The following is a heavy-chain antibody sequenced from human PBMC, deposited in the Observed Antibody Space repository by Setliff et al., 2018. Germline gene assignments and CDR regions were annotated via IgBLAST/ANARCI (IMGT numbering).Heavy chain of an antibody. D-gene: IGHD3-3*01. V-gene: IGHV4-39*01. CDR2: IYYSGST. CDR1: DVSISSSSFY. Sequence: PSETLSLTCTVSDVSISSSSFYWVWIRQPPGKGLEWIGSIYYSGSTYYNPSLTSRVTISVDTSNNQFSLNLRSVTAADTAIYYCARHFRSSKVQFLEYLTDYYFDSWGQGTLVTVSS. J-gene: IGHJ4*02. CDR3: ARHFRSSKVQFLEYLTDYYFDS.